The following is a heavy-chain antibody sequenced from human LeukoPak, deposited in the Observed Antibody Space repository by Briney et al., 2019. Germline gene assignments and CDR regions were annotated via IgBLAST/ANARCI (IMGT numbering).Heavy chain of an antibody. CDR1: GFVFSNNW. CDR3: ASSLNYYDSSGYYHDY. Sequence: GGSLRLSCAASGFVFSNNWMYWVRQAPGRGLVWVSRINSDGRSIGYADFVKGRFTISRDNAKNSLYLQMNSLRAEDTAVYYCASSLNYYDSSGYYHDYWGQGTLVTVSS. V-gene: IGHV3-74*01. J-gene: IGHJ4*02. CDR2: INSDGRSI. D-gene: IGHD3-22*01.